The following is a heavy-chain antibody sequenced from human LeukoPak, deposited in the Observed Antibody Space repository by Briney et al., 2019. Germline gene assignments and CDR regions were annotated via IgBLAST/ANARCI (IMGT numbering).Heavy chain of an antibody. CDR3: ARGFWSRYYDY. CDR1: GGSISSAYY. Sequence: SETLSLTCAVSGGSISSAYYWGWIRQSPGKGLEWIGSFHYSGSTSYNPSLKSRVTISVDSSKNQFSLRLSSVTAADTAVYYCARGFWSRYYDYWGQGTLVTVSS. V-gene: IGHV4-38-2*01. J-gene: IGHJ4*02. CDR2: FHYSGST. D-gene: IGHD2-8*02.